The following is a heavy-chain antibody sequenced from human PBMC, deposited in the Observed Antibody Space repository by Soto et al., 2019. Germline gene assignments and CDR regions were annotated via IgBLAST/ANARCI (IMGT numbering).Heavy chain of an antibody. D-gene: IGHD3-10*01. CDR2: IYPGDIDS. CDR3: ARQGWFGEFGELAAFDY. Sequence: GESLKISCKSSGYSFMTYWIGGVRQMPGKGLEWMGIIYPGDIDSRYSPSFEGQVSISADKSISTLYLQWSSLNASDTAMYYCARQGWFGEFGELAAFDYWRQGTLVTVCS. J-gene: IGHJ4*02. CDR1: GYSFMTYW. V-gene: IGHV5-51*01.